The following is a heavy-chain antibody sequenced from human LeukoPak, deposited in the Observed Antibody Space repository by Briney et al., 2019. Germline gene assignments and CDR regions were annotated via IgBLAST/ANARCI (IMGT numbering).Heavy chain of an antibody. J-gene: IGHJ4*02. V-gene: IGHV4-59*01. Sequence: SETLSLTCTVSGGSISSYYWSWIRQPPGKGLEWIGYIYYSGSTNYNPSLKSRVTISVDTSKNQFSLKLSSVTAADTAVYYCARDSASSGSPNFDYWGQGTLVTVSS. CDR2: IYYSGST. D-gene: IGHD1-26*01. CDR1: GGSISSYY. CDR3: ARDSASSGSPNFDY.